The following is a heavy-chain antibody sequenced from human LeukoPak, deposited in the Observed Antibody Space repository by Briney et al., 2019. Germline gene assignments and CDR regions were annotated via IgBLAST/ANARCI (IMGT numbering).Heavy chain of an antibody. CDR3: IVLAVTGTFGFDY. CDR2: ISSSGSTI. V-gene: IGHV3-48*03. CDR1: GFTFSSYE. D-gene: IGHD6-19*01. J-gene: IGHJ4*02. Sequence: AGGSLRLSCAASGFTFSSYEMNWVRQAPGKGLEWVSYISSSGSTIYYADSVKGRFSISRDNAKNSLYLQMNSLRAEDTAVYYCIVLAVTGTFGFDYWGQGTLVTVSS.